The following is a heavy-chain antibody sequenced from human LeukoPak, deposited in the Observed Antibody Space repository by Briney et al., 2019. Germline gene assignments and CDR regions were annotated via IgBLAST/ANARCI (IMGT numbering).Heavy chain of an antibody. V-gene: IGHV4-59*01. CDR1: GGSISSYY. CDR3: ARGDILTGPDY. Sequence: SETLSLACTVSGGSISSYYWSWIRQPTGKGLEWIGYIYYSGSTNYNPSLKSRVTISVDTSKNQFSLKPSSVTAADTAVYYCARGDILTGPDYWGQGTLVTVPS. J-gene: IGHJ4*02. CDR2: IYYSGST. D-gene: IGHD3-9*01.